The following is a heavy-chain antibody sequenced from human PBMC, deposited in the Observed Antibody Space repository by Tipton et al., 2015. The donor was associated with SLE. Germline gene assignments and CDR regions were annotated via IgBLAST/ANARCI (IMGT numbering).Heavy chain of an antibody. Sequence: GSLRLSCAASGFTFSNSAMSWVRQAPGKGLEWVSAISGSGGSTYYADSVKGRFTISRDNSKNTLYLQMNSLRAEDTALYYCAKGGAAAGDFDYWGQGTLVTVSS. J-gene: IGHJ4*02. CDR1: GFTFSNSA. CDR3: AKGGAAAGDFDY. D-gene: IGHD6-13*01. CDR2: ISGSGGST. V-gene: IGHV3-23*01.